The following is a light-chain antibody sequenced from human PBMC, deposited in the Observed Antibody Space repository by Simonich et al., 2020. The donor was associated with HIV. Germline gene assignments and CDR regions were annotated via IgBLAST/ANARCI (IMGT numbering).Light chain of an antibody. J-gene: IGKJ1*01. CDR3: QQYNNWPQT. CDR1: QSVSSN. CDR2: GAS. Sequence: EIVMTQSPATLSVSPGERAPLSCRACQSVSSNLAWYHHKPGQAPRLLIYGASTRATGIPARFSGSGSGTEFTLTISSLQSEDFAVYYCQQYNNWPQTFGQGTKVEIK. V-gene: IGKV3-15*01.